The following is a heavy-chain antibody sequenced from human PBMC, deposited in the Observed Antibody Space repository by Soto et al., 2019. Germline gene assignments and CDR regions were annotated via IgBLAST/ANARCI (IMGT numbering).Heavy chain of an antibody. CDR3: ATYRKFFQS. D-gene: IGHD3-3*01. V-gene: IGHV4-30-2*01. J-gene: IGHJ3*01. Sequence: QLQLQESGSGLVKPSQTLSLTCAVSGGYISGGYYSWSWIRQPPGKGLEWIGFIYNSGSTYYNSSLKIRVTISVDRSKNHFFLNLTSVTAADTAVYYCATYRKFFQSWGQGTKVTVSS. CDR1: GGYISGGYYS. CDR2: IYNSGST.